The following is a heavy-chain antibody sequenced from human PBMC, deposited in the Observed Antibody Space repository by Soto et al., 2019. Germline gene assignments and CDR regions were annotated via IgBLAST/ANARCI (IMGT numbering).Heavy chain of an antibody. V-gene: IGHV1-24*01. J-gene: IGHJ6*02. Sequence: ASVKVSCKVSGYTLTELSMHWVRQAPGKGLEWMGGFDPEDGETIYAQKFQGRVTMTEDTSTDTAYMELSSLRSEDTAVYYCATEGGDTAMVTYYYYYGMDVWGQGTTVTVSS. CDR3: ATEGGDTAMVTYYYYYGMDV. CDR1: GYTLTELS. D-gene: IGHD5-18*01. CDR2: FDPEDGET.